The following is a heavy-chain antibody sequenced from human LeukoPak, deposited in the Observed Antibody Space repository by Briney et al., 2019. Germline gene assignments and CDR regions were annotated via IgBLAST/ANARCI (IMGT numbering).Heavy chain of an antibody. D-gene: IGHD3-10*01. V-gene: IGHV5-51*01. CDR3: ARSGASAFRSIDY. J-gene: IGHJ4*02. Sequence: SGESLKISCKGSGYRFTNYWIGWVRQMPGKGLEWMGIIYPGDSDTRYGPSFQGQVTISADKSITTAYLQWSSLKASDTAMYYCARSGASAFRSIDYWGQGTLVTVSS. CDR2: IYPGDSDT. CDR1: GYRFTNYW.